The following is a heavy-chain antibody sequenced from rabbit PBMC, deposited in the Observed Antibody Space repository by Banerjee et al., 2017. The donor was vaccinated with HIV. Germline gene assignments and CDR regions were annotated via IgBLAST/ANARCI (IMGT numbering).Heavy chain of an antibody. J-gene: IGHJ4*01. CDR1: GFSFSNKYV. V-gene: IGHV1S45*01. D-gene: IGHD4-1*01. Sequence: QEQLEESGGDLVKPEGSLTLTCTASGFSFSNKYVMCWVRQAPGKGLEWIACINTNSGNAVYATWAKGRFTISKTASTVDLRMTSLTAADTATYFCARHVDADSSGWLFKLWGQGTLSPS. CDR2: INTNSGNA. CDR3: ARHVDADSSGWLFKL.